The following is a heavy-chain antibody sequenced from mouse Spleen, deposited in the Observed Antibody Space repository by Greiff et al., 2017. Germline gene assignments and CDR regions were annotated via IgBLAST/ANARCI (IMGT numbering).Heavy chain of an antibody. CDR3: TRRGSRGYFDV. Sequence: QVQLQQSGAELVKPGASVKLSCKASGYTFTSYYMYWVKQRPGQGLEWIGEINPSNGGTNFNEKFKSKATLTVDKSSSTAYMQLSSLTSEDSAVYYCTRRGSRGYFDVWGAGTTVTVSS. J-gene: IGHJ1*01. CDR2: INPSNGGT. CDR1: GYTFTSYY. V-gene: IGHV1S81*02.